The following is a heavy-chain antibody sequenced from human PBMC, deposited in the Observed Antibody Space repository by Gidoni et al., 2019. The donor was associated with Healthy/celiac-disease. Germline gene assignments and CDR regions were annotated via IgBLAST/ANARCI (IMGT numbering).Heavy chain of an antibody. J-gene: IGHJ4*02. Sequence: QVQLQESGPGLVKPSETLSLTCTVSGRSISSYYWSWIRQPPGKGLEWIGYIYYSGSTNYNPSLKSRVTISVDTSKNQFSLKLSSVTAADTAVYYCANLGGYCSSTSCYPEGHGYYWGQGTLVTVSS. CDR2: IYYSGST. V-gene: IGHV4-59*08. CDR1: GRSISSYY. CDR3: ANLGGYCSSTSCYPEGHGYY. D-gene: IGHD2-2*01.